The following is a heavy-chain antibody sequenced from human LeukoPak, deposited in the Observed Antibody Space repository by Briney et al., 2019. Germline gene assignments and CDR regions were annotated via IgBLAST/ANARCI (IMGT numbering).Heavy chain of an antibody. Sequence: SETLSLTCAVYGGSFSGYYWSWIRQPPGKGLEWIGEINHSGSTNYNPSLKSRVTISVDTSKNQFSLKLSSVTAADTAVYYCARSKGDPRWFDPWGQGTLVTVPS. CDR2: INHSGST. CDR3: ARSKGDPRWFDP. J-gene: IGHJ5*02. CDR1: GGSFSGYY. D-gene: IGHD2-21*02. V-gene: IGHV4-34*01.